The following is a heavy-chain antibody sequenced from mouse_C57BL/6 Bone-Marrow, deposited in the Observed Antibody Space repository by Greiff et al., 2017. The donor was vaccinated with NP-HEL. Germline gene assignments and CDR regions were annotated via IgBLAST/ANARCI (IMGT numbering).Heavy chain of an antibody. V-gene: IGHV5-16*01. CDR1: GFTFSDYS. J-gene: IGHJ4*01. CDR2: INYDGSST. D-gene: IGHD2-4*01. Sequence: EVMLVESEGGLVQPGSSMKLSCTASGFTFSDYSMAWVRQVPEKGLEWVAHINYDGSSTYYLDSLKSRFLISRDNAKHILYLQMSSLKSEDTATYYCAREGGLRRRTYAMDYWGQGTSVTVSS. CDR3: AREGGLRRRTYAMDY.